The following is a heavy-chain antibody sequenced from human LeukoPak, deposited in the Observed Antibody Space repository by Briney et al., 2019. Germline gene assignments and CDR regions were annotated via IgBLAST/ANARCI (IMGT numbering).Heavy chain of an antibody. V-gene: IGHV4-39*01. CDR2: IYYSGST. CDR3: ARRGIAAARYFDY. Sequence: PSETLSLTWTVSVGSISSSSYYWGWIRQPPGKGLEWIGSIYYSGSTYYNPSLKSRVTISVDTSKNQFSLKLSSVTAADTAVYYCARRGIAAARYFDYWGQGTLVTVSS. D-gene: IGHD6-13*01. CDR1: VGSISSSSYY. J-gene: IGHJ4*02.